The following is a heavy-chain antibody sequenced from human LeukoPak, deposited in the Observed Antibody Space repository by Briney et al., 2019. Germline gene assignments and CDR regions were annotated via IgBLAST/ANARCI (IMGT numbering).Heavy chain of an antibody. CDR1: GGSISSGSYY. V-gene: IGHV4-39*01. CDR2: IYYSGST. CDR3: ARLQHLYYGSGSYYFDY. Sequence: PSETLSLTCTVSGGSISSGSYYWGWIRQPPGKGLEWIGSIYYSGSTYYNPSLKSRVTISVDTSKNQLSLKLSSVTAADTAVYYCARLQHLYYGSGSYYFDYWGQGTLVTVSS. J-gene: IGHJ4*02. D-gene: IGHD3-10*01.